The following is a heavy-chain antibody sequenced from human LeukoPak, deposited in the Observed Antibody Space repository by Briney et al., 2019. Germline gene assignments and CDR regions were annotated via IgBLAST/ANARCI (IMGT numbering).Heavy chain of an antibody. CDR3: AKDHSPYSSGVADY. Sequence: PGGSLRLSCAASGFTVSSNYMSWVRQAPGKGLEWVSVIYSGGSTYYADSVKGRFTISRDNSKNTLYLQMNSLRAEDTAVYYCAKDHSPYSSGVADYWGQGTLVTVSS. D-gene: IGHD6-19*01. J-gene: IGHJ4*02. CDR2: IYSGGST. V-gene: IGHV3-53*01. CDR1: GFTVSSNY.